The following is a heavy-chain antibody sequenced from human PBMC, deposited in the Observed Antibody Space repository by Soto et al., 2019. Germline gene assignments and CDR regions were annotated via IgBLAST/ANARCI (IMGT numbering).Heavy chain of an antibody. CDR3: ARDGYGGNVPYDY. D-gene: IGHD4-17*01. CDR1: GFTFSSYW. V-gene: IGHV3-74*01. CDR2: INSDGSST. J-gene: IGHJ4*02. Sequence: EVQLVESGGGLVQPGGSLRLSCAASGFTFSSYWMHWVRQAPGKGLVWVSRINSDGSSTSYADSVKGRFTISRDNAKNTLDLQMNSMRAEDTAVYYCARDGYGGNVPYDYWGQGTLVTVSS.